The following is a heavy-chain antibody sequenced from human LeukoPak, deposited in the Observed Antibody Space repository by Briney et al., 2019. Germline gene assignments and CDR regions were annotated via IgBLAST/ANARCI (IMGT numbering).Heavy chain of an antibody. CDR2: IIPIFGTA. CDR3: AREDSSGYYPYYFDY. Sequence: ASVKVSCKASGGTFSSYTISWVRQAPGQGLEWIGRIIPIFGTANYAQKFQGRVTITTDESTSTAYMELSSLRSEDTAVYYCAREDSSGYYPYYFDYWGQGTLVTVSS. CDR1: GGTFSSYT. D-gene: IGHD3-22*01. V-gene: IGHV1-69*05. J-gene: IGHJ4*02.